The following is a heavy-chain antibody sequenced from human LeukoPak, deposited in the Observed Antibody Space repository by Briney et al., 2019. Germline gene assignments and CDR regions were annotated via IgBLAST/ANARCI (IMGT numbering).Heavy chain of an antibody. D-gene: IGHD5-18*01. J-gene: IGHJ4*02. CDR3: AREPRDRAMANWLDY. V-gene: IGHV1-46*01. CDR1: GYTFTSYY. CDR2: INPSGGST. Sequence: ASVTVSCTASGYTFTSYYMHWMRQAPGQGLEWMGIINPSGGSTSYAQKFQGRGTMTRDTSTSTVYMELSSLRSEDTAVYYCAREPRDRAMANWLDYWGQGTLVTVSS.